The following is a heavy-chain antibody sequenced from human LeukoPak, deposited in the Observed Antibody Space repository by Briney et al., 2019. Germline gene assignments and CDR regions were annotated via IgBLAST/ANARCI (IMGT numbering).Heavy chain of an antibody. CDR3: ARGQGATVPQVGKNWFDP. J-gene: IGHJ5*02. V-gene: IGHV4-34*01. CDR1: IDSFSNYH. D-gene: IGHD1-26*01. Sequence: ASETLSLTCAVYIDSFSNYHWNWIRQTPAKGMEWIGEVNESGGTNISPSLRSRVILSVDTSKNQFSLKLISATVADTAIYYCARGQGATVPQVGKNWFDPWGQGTRVTVSS. CDR2: VNESGGT.